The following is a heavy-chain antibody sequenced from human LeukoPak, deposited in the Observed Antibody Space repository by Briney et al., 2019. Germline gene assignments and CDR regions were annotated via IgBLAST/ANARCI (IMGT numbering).Heavy chain of an antibody. V-gene: IGHV3-15*01. CDR2: IKSKSDGGTT. Sequence: GGALRLSCAASGIYFTNAWMTWVRQAPGKGLEWVGRIKSKSDGGTTDYAAPVKGRFTISRDDSKNTLYLQMNSLKTEDTAVYYCATDLVYYTYDALDIWGQGTKVTVSS. CDR1: GIYFTNAW. J-gene: IGHJ3*02. D-gene: IGHD2-8*01. CDR3: ATDLVYYTYDALDI.